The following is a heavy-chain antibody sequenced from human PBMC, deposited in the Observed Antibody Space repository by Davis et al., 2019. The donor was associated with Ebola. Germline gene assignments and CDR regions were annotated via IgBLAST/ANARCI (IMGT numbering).Heavy chain of an antibody. V-gene: IGHV1-3*04. Sequence: ASVKVSCKASGYIFTNHAMHWVRQAPGQRLEWMGWISTSNGNARYSQKFQGRVTITRDTSATTAYMELSSLRSEDTAVYYCARPGTSADYYAMDVWGQGTTVTVSS. CDR1: GYIFTNHA. CDR2: ISTSNGNA. CDR3: ARPGTSADYYAMDV. J-gene: IGHJ6*02.